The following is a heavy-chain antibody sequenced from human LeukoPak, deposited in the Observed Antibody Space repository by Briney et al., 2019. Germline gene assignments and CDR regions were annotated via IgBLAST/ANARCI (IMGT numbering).Heavy chain of an antibody. CDR1: GYTFTSYG. V-gene: IGHV1-18*01. Sequence: ASVKVSCKASGYTFTSYGISWVRQAPGQGLEWMGWISAYNGNTNYAQKLQGRVTMTTDTSTSTAYMELRSLRSDDTAVYYCARVHYYGSGSYYTGYYYYGMDVWGQGTTVTVSS. CDR2: ISAYNGNT. D-gene: IGHD3-10*01. J-gene: IGHJ6*02. CDR3: ARVHYYGSGSYYTGYYYYGMDV.